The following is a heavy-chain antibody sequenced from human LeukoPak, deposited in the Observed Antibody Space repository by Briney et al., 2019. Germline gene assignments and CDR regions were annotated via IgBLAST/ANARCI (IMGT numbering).Heavy chain of an antibody. V-gene: IGHV4-39*07. Sequence: SETLSLTCTVSGGSIRSSSYYWGWIRQPPGKGLEWIGSIYYSGSTHYNPSLESRVTISVDTSKNQFSVKLHSVTAADTAVYYCARVDYRLYMDVWGKGTTVTVSS. CDR1: GGSIRSSSYY. CDR3: ARVDYRLYMDV. D-gene: IGHD3-16*02. CDR2: IYYSGST. J-gene: IGHJ6*03.